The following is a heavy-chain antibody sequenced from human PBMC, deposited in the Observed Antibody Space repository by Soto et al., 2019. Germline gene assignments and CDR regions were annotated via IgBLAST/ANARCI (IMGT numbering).Heavy chain of an antibody. CDR3: TREEMATEVPYYAFDV. V-gene: IGHV4-4*02. Sequence: SETLSLTCAVSGGSISSTNWWSWVRQPPGKGLEWIGEIYHSGSTNYNPSLKSRVTISVDKSKNQFSLTLRSVTAEDTAVYYCTREEMATEVPYYAFDVRAQGTTVTVSS. D-gene: IGHD3-22*01. CDR2: IYHSGST. CDR1: GGSISSTNW. J-gene: IGHJ6*02.